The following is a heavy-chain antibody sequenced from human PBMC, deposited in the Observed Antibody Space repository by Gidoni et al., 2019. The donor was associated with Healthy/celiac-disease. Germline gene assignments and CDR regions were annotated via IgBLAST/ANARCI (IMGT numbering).Heavy chain of an antibody. CDR2: IKQDGSEK. J-gene: IGHJ4*02. CDR1: GFTFSRYC. CDR3: ARDSSYYVWGSYRYKGYFDY. D-gene: IGHD3-16*02. Sequence: EVQLVASGGGLVQPGGSLRLSCAAPGFTFSRYCMSWVRQAPGKGLEWVANIKQDGSEKYYVDSVKGRFTIARDNAKNSLYLQMNSLRAEDTAVYYCARDSSYYVWGSYRYKGYFDYWGQGTLVTVSS. V-gene: IGHV3-7*05.